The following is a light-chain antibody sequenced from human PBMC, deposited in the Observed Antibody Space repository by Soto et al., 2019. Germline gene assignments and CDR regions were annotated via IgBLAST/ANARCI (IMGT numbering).Light chain of an antibody. CDR1: QTVSGTH. J-gene: IGKJ1*01. V-gene: IGKV3-20*01. CDR3: QQYARSPWT. CDR2: GSS. Sequence: EVVLTQSPDTLSLSPGERATLSCRASQTVSGTHSAWYQQKSGQTPRLLIYGSSSRASDTPHRFSGSGSGTDFTLTITRLEPEDFAAYYCQQYARSPWTFGQGTKLEIK.